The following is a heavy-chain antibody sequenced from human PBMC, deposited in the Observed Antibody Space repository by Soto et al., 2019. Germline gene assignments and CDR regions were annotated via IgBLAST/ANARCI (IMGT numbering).Heavy chain of an antibody. Sequence: QVQLVESGGGVVQPGRSLRLSCAASGFTFSSYGMHWVRQAPGKGLEWVAVISYDGSNKYYADSVKGRFTISRDNSKNTLYLQMNSLRAEDTAVYYCASRGYSYGQGDYWGQGTLVTVSS. D-gene: IGHD5-18*01. CDR2: ISYDGSNK. CDR1: GFTFSSYG. J-gene: IGHJ4*02. V-gene: IGHV3-30*03. CDR3: ASRGYSYGQGDY.